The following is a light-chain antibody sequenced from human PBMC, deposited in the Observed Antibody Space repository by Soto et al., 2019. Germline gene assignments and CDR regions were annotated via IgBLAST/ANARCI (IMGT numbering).Light chain of an antibody. CDR2: QAS. V-gene: IGKV1-5*03. CDR1: QSVSGW. J-gene: IGKJ1*01. CDR3: QQYKSSFRT. Sequence: DIQMTQSPSTLSASVGHTFTVTCRASQSVSGWLDWYQQKKGKAPKLLIYQASSLQSGVPSRLRGSGYETEFTITISSLLTDDFATYFCQQYKSSFRTFGQGTQVDIK.